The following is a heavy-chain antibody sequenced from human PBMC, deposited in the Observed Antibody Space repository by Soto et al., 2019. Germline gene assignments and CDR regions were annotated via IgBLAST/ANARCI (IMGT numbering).Heavy chain of an antibody. CDR1: GFTFSSYW. D-gene: IGHD5-18*01. CDR2: IKQDGSEK. J-gene: IGHJ4*02. V-gene: IGHV3-7*01. Sequence: GGSLRLSCAASGFTFSSYWMSWVRQAPGQGLEWVANIKQDGSEKYYVDSVKGRFTISRDNAKNSLYLQMTSLRAEDTAVYYCARVGGYSYGDFDYWGQGTLVTVSS. CDR3: ARVGGYSYGDFDY.